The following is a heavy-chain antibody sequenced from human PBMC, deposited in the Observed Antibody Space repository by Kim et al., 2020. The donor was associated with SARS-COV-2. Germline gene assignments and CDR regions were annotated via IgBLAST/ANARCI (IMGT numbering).Heavy chain of an antibody. CDR1: GGSISSGGYY. D-gene: IGHD3-3*01. J-gene: IGHJ6*02. CDR2: IYYSGST. CDR3: ARWYYDFWSGYYSPYYYVMDV. Sequence: SETLSLTCTVSGGSISSGGYYWSWIRQHPGKGLEWIGYIYYSGSTYYNPSLKSRVTISVDTSKNQFSLKLSSVTAADTAVYYCARWYYDFWSGYYSPYYYVMDVWGQGTTVTVSS. V-gene: IGHV4-31*03.